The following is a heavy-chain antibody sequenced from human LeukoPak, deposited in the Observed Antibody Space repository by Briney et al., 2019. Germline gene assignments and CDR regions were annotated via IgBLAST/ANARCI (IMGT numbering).Heavy chain of an antibody. J-gene: IGHJ5*02. V-gene: IGHV3-23*01. D-gene: IGHD2-2*01. CDR2: ISGSGGNT. CDR1: GFTFSSYA. Sequence: GGSLRLSCAASGFTFSSYAMSWVRQAPGKGLEWVSAISGSGGNTYYADSVKGRFTISRDNSKNTLYLQMNSLRAEDTAVYYCAKDHGIVVVPAAMEVRWFDPWGQGTLVTVSS. CDR3: AKDHGIVVVPAAMEVRWFDP.